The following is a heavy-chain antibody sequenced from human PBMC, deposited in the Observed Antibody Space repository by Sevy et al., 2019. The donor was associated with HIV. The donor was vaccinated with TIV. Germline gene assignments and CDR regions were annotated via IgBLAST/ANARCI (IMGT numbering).Heavy chain of an antibody. Sequence: GGSLRLSCAASGFTFSSYSMHWVRQAPGKGLEWVSSINSISTYIYYADSVKGRFTISRDNAKNAMYLQINSLRAEDTAVDYCGGGPDYYDSSGYYHQWGQGTLVTVSS. J-gene: IGHJ4*02. V-gene: IGHV3-21*01. CDR1: GFTFSSYS. D-gene: IGHD3-22*01. CDR3: GGGPDYYDSSGYYHQ. CDR2: INSISTYI.